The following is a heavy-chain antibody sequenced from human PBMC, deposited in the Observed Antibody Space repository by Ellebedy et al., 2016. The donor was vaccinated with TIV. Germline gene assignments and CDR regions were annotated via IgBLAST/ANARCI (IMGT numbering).Heavy chain of an antibody. V-gene: IGHV3-9*01. J-gene: IGHJ3*02. D-gene: IGHD3-3*01. CDR2: ISWNGGII. Sequence: GGSLRLSXAASGFRFEDSTMHWVRQPPGKGLEWVSGISWNGGIIGYADSVKGRFSISRDNAKNSLNLQMNNLEGDDTALYYCVKDVRAYYTEGQNAFEIWGQGTKVSVSS. CDR1: GFRFEDST. CDR3: VKDVRAYYTEGQNAFEI.